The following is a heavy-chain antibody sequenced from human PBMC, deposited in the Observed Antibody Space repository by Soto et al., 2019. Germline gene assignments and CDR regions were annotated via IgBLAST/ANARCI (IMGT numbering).Heavy chain of an antibody. V-gene: IGHV4-34*01. J-gene: IGHJ4*02. CDR1: GGSFSGYY. CDR3: ARGASRSSGWLY. Sequence: SETLSLTCAVYGGSFSGYYWSWIRQPPGKGLEWIGEINHSGSTNYNPSLKSRVTISVDTSKNQFSLKLSSVTAADTAVYYCARGASRSSGWLYWGQGTLVTVSS. CDR2: INHSGST. D-gene: IGHD6-19*01.